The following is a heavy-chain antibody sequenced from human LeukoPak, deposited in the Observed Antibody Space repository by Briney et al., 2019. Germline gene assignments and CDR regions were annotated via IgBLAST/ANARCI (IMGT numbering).Heavy chain of an antibody. CDR2: ISAYDGNT. D-gene: IGHD5-18*01. CDR1: GYTFMSYG. J-gene: IGHJ4*02. V-gene: IGHV1-18*01. Sequence: ASVKFSCKASGYTFMSYGISWVRQAPGQGLEWMGWISAYDGNTNYVQKFQGRVTMTVDTSTNSAYMDLRSLRSDDTAVYYCTRDDGYSYRKGVDRFDYWGQGTLVTVSS. CDR3: TRDDGYSYRKGVDRFDY.